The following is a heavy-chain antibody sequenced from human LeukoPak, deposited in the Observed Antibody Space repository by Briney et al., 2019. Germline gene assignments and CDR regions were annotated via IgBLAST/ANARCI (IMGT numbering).Heavy chain of an antibody. J-gene: IGHJ4*02. V-gene: IGHV1-46*01. CDR2: INPSGGST. CDR1: GYTFTSYA. CDR3: ARWTTTYLDY. D-gene: IGHD4-11*01. Sequence: GASVKVSCKASGYTFTSYAMNWVRQAPGQGLEWMGIINPSGGSTNFAQKFQGRVTMTTDTSTITVYMELSSLRSEDTAVYYCARWTTTYLDYWGQGTLVTVSS.